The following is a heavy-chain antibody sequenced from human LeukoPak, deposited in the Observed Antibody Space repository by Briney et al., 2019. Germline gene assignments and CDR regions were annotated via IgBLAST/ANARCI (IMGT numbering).Heavy chain of an antibody. D-gene: IGHD3-16*01. Sequence: GGSLRLSCAASGFTVSSSFMSWVRQAPGKGPEWVSIIYNGGSTYYADSVKGRFTISRDNSKNTLYLQMNSLRAEDTAVYYCARHYGPWGQGTLVTVSS. CDR1: GFTVSSSF. J-gene: IGHJ5*02. V-gene: IGHV3-53*01. CDR2: IYNGGST. CDR3: ARHYGP.